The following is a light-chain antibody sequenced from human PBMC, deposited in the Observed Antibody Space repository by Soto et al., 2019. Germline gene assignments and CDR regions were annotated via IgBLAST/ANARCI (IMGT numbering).Light chain of an antibody. CDR2: GAS. CDR1: HNICTRM. CDR3: QQYDGSPFA. J-gene: IGKJ3*01. V-gene: IGKV3-20*01. Sequence: EVVLMQSPGTLSLSPGERATLSCRASHNICTRMLAWYQHKPGQSPRLLMYGASRRAADIPDRFSGSASGRDFTLTINNLEPEDVAVYDCQQYDGSPFAFGPGTKVEIK.